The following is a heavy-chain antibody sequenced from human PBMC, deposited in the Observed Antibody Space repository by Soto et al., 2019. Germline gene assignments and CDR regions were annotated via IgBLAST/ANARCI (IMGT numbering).Heavy chain of an antibody. CDR2: IYYSGST. V-gene: IGHV4-31*01. Sequence: SETLSLTCTVSGGSISSGGYYWSWIRQHPGKGLEWIGYIYYSGSTYYNPSLKSQVTISVDTSKNQFSLKLSSVTAADTAVYYCARDYGAAVGNWFDPWGQGTLVTVSS. CDR3: ARDYGAAVGNWFDP. CDR1: GGSISSGGYY. J-gene: IGHJ5*02. D-gene: IGHD4-17*01.